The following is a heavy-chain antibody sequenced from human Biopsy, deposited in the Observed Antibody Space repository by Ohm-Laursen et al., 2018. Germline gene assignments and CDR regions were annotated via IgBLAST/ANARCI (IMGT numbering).Heavy chain of an antibody. CDR2: IYYSGST. J-gene: IGHJ6*02. CDR3: ARATNSTGWPYYYFYGMDV. CDR1: GGSISSDY. Sequence: SDTLSLTCTVSGGSISSDYWSWIRQTPGKGLEWIGYIYYSGSTNYNPSLKGRVTISVDTSKNQFSLRLNSVTAADTAVYYCARATNSTGWPYYYFYGMDVWGQGITVTVSS. V-gene: IGHV4-59*07. D-gene: IGHD2/OR15-2a*01.